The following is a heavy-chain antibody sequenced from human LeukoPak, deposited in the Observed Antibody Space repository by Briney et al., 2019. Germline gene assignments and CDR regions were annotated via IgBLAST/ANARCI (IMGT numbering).Heavy chain of an antibody. CDR1: GFTFSSYG. Sequence: GGSLRLSCAASGFTFSSYGMHWVRQAPGKGLEWVAVISYDGSNKYYSDSVKDRFTISRDNSKNTQYLQMNSLRAEDTAVYYCAKGHAFDIWGQGTMVTVSS. V-gene: IGHV3-30*18. CDR2: ISYDGSNK. J-gene: IGHJ3*02. CDR3: AKGHAFDI.